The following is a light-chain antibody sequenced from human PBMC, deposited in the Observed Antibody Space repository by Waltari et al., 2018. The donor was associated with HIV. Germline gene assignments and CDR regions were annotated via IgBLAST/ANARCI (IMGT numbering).Light chain of an antibody. CDR2: GAS. Sequence: DIVMTQSPDSLSLSLCERSTVSCMSSQTISYSSNNKHFLAWYHQRPGQTPRLLIYGASTRASGVPDRFGGSGSGTHFTLIINSLQSEDVATYFCQQYYKVPPTFGPGTKVEI. V-gene: IGKV4-1*01. CDR1: QTISYSSNNKHF. J-gene: IGKJ1*01. CDR3: QQYYKVPPT.